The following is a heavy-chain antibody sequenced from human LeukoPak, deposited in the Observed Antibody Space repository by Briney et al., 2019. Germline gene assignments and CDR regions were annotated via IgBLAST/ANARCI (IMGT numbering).Heavy chain of an antibody. D-gene: IGHD7-27*01. Sequence: GGSLRLSCTASGFTFSSHAMTWVRQAPGKGLEWVSSISGSSLSTYYADSVKGRFTISRANSKNTVYLQMNSLRAEDTAVYYCAARNGGPYYFGYWGQGALVTVSS. CDR2: ISGSSLST. CDR1: GFTFSSHA. J-gene: IGHJ4*02. CDR3: AARNGGPYYFGY. V-gene: IGHV3-23*01.